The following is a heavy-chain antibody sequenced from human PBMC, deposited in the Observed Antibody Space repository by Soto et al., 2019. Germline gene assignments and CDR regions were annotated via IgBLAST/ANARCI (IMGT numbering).Heavy chain of an antibody. V-gene: IGHV4-34*01. CDR2: INHSGST. J-gene: IGHJ4*02. D-gene: IGHD3-22*01. Sequence: SETLSLTCAVYGGSFSGYYWSWIRQPPGKGLEWIGEINHSGSTNYNPSLKSRVTISVDTSKNQFSLKLSSVTAADTAVYYCARGYYDSSGYFFDYWGQGTLVTVSS. CDR3: ARGYYDSSGYFFDY. CDR1: GGSFSGYY.